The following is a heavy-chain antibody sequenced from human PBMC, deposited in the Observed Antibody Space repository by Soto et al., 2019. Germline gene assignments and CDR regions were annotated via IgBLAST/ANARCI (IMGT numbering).Heavy chain of an antibody. Sequence: QVHLVQSGAEVKKPGASVKVSCKGSGYGFTTYGITWVRQAPGQGLEWMAWISAHNGNTDYAQNPQGRVTVTRDTSTSTAYMELRSLRSDDTAVYYCARGRYGDYWGQGALVTVSS. J-gene: IGHJ4*02. CDR3: ARGRYGDY. CDR2: ISAHNGNT. CDR1: GYGFTTYG. D-gene: IGHD1-1*01. V-gene: IGHV1-18*01.